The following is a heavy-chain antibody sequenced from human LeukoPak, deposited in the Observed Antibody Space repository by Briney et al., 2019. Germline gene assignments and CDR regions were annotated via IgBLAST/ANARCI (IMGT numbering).Heavy chain of an antibody. CDR1: GFTFSSYA. D-gene: IGHD3-22*01. CDR3: VKVAGAYYDSSGYYSRYNWFDP. Sequence: GGSLRLSCAASGFTFSSYAMSWVRQAPGKGLEWVSAISGSGGSTYYADSVKGRFTISRDNSKNTLYLQMNSLRAEDTAVYYCVKVAGAYYDSSGYYSRYNWFDPWGQGTLVTVSS. CDR2: ISGSGGST. V-gene: IGHV3-23*01. J-gene: IGHJ5*02.